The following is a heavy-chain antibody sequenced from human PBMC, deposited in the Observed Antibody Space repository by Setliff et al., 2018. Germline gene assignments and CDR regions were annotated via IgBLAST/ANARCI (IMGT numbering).Heavy chain of an antibody. CDR1: DDSFTSSRYY. J-gene: IGHJ4*01. CDR3: VRPGGTTVVARHFDY. Sequence: SESLSLTCTVSDDSFTSSRYYWGWIRQAPGSGLEWIGSISYSGTPYYNASVESRVTISIDTSRNQFSLELRSVTVADTATYYCVRPGGTTVVARHFDYWGSGILVTVSS. V-gene: IGHV4-39*01. CDR2: ISYSGTP. D-gene: IGHD2-15*01.